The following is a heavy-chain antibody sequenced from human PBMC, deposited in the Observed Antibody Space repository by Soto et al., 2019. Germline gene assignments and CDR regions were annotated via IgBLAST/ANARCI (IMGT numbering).Heavy chain of an antibody. CDR1: GASISNYY. J-gene: IGHJ4*02. CDR2: IYNTVTT. V-gene: IGHV4-59*01. D-gene: IGHD5-18*01. Sequence: QVQLQESGPGLVKPSETLSLTCTVSGASISNYYWSWIRQPPGKGLEWIGYIYNTVTTDYNPSLKSRVTVSQDTSKNQFSLKLSSVTAADTAVYYCARQQSPDDTTNDCFDYWGLGALVTVSS. CDR3: ARQQSPDDTTNDCFDY.